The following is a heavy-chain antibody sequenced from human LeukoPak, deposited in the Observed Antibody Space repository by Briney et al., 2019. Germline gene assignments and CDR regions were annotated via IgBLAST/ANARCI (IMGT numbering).Heavy chain of an antibody. J-gene: IGHJ3*02. D-gene: IGHD1-26*01. Sequence: SETLSLTCTVSGGSVSRSSYYWGWIRQPPGKGLEWIASIYYSGSTYYNPFLKSRVTISVDTSKNQFSLKLSSVTAADTAVYYCARGLKGARNIWGQGTMVTVSS. V-gene: IGHV4-39*07. CDR1: GGSVSRSSYY. CDR2: IYYSGST. CDR3: ARGLKGARNI.